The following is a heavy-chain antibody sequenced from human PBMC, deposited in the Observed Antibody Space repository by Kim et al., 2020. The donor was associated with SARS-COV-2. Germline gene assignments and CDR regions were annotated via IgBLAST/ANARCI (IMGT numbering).Heavy chain of an antibody. CDR3: ARRRGRVWFGELSQEFDY. D-gene: IGHD3-10*01. Sequence: SETLSLTCTVSGGSISSSSYYWGWIRQPPGKGLEWIGSIYYSGSTYYNPSLKSRVTISVDTSKNQFSLKLSSVTAADTAVYYCARRRGRVWFGELSQEFDYWGQGTLVTVSS. J-gene: IGHJ4*02. V-gene: IGHV4-39*01. CDR2: IYYSGST. CDR1: GGSISSSSYY.